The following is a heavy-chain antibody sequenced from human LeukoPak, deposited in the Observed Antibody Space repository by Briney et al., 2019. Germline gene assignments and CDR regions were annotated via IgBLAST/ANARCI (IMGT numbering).Heavy chain of an antibody. D-gene: IGHD3-10*01. V-gene: IGHV1-18*01. CDR1: GYTFTSYG. J-gene: IGHJ6*02. CDR3: ARAFYYYGSGSYKVGYYYGMDV. Sequence: ASVKVSCKASGYTFTSYGISWVRQAPGQGLEWMGWISAYNGNTNYAQKLQGRVTMTTDTSTSTAYMELRSLRSDDTAVYYCARAFYYYGSGSYKVGYYYGMDVWGQGTTVTVSS. CDR2: ISAYNGNT.